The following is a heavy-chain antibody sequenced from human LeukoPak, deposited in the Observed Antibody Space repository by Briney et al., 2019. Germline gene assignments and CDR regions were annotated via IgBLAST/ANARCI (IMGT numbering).Heavy chain of an antibody. D-gene: IGHD3-3*02. CDR1: GFTIGTAW. J-gene: IGHJ6*04. CDR2: IKSEGEGATT. Sequence: GGSLRLSCVSSGFTIGTAWMSWVRQAPGKGLEWLGHIKSEGEGATTDYAAPAKGRFAISRDDSKNTIYLQMSSLKIDDTAIYYCIAHFPYFYGFDVWGKGTTVTVSS. V-gene: IGHV3-15*01. CDR3: IAHFPYFYGFDV.